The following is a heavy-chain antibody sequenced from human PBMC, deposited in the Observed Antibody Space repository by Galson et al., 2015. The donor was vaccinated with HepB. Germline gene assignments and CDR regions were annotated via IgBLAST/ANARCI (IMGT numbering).Heavy chain of an antibody. Sequence: SLRLSCAASGFSFSSYSIDWVRQAPGKGLEWVSSISSSGNYIYYANSLKGRFTISRDNAKNSLYLQMNSLRAEDTAVYYCARVSNYCDIRDSFDIWGQGTIVTVSS. CDR3: ARVSNYCDIRDSFDI. J-gene: IGHJ3*02. V-gene: IGHV3-21*06. CDR2: ISSSGNYI. D-gene: IGHD3-22*01. CDR1: GFSFSSYS.